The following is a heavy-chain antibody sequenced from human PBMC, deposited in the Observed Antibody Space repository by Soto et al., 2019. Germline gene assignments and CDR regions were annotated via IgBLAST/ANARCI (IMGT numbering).Heavy chain of an antibody. CDR1: GFTFSSYA. J-gene: IGHJ3*02. Sequence: GGSLRLSCAASGFTFSSYAMSWVRQAPGKGLEWVSAISGSGGSTYYADSVKGRFTISRDNSKNTLYLQMNSLRAEDTALYYCAKDRQGNDAFDIWGKGTMVTVSS. V-gene: IGHV3-23*01. CDR3: AKDRQGNDAFDI. CDR2: ISGSGGST.